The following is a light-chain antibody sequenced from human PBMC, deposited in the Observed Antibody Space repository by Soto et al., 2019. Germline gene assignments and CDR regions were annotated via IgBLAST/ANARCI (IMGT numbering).Light chain of an antibody. J-gene: IGKJ1*01. V-gene: IGKV1-5*01. CDR2: ASS. CDR1: QSVSGW. Sequence: DIQMTQSPSTLSASVGDTVTVTCRASQSVSGWLAWYQQKPGEAPKLLIYASSRRATDIPDRFSGSGSGTDFTLTISRLEPEDFAVYYCQHYINSPWTFGQGTKVDIK. CDR3: QHYINSPWT.